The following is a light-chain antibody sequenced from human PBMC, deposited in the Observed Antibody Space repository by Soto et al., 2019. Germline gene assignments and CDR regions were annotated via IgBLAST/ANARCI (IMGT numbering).Light chain of an antibody. J-gene: IGLJ1*01. CDR3: LSYVGRETGV. Sequence: QSVLTQPPYASGSPGQSVTISCTGNSNDIGAYNYVSWYQHHPGKVPKLLIYEVFRRPSGVPDRFSASKSGNTASLTVSGLQPEDEADYYCLSYVGRETGVFGSGTKVTVL. CDR1: SNDIGAYNY. CDR2: EVF. V-gene: IGLV2-8*01.